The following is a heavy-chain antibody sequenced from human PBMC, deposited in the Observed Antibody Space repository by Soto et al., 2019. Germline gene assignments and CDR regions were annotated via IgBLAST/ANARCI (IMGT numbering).Heavy chain of an antibody. J-gene: IGHJ3*02. V-gene: IGHV4-4*07. CDR2: IYTSGST. CDR3: ARELRVLNGAFDI. CDR1: GGSISSYY. D-gene: IGHD3-3*01. Sequence: SETLSLTXTVSGGSISSYYWSWIRQPAGKGLEWIGRIYTSGSTNYNPSLKSRVTMSVDTSKNQFPLKLSSVTAADTAVYYCARELRVLNGAFDIWGQGTMVTVSS.